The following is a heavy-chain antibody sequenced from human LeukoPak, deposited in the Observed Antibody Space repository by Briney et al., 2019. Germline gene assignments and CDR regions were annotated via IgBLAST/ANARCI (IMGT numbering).Heavy chain of an antibody. J-gene: IGHJ4*02. V-gene: IGHV3-30*04. CDR3: ARDFDFWSAI. CDR2: ISYDGSNK. CDR1: GFTFSSYA. Sequence: PGGSLRLSRAASGFTFSSYAMHWVRQAPGKGLEWVAVISYDGSNKYYADSVKGRFTISRDNSKNTLYLQMNSLRAEDTAVYYCARDFDFWSAIWGQGTLVTVSS. D-gene: IGHD3-3*01.